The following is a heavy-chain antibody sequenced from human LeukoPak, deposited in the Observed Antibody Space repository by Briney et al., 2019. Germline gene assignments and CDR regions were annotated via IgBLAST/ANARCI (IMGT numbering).Heavy chain of an antibody. D-gene: IGHD4-23*01. V-gene: IGHV5-51*01. Sequence: GESLKVSFKGSGYTFSTYWIGWVRQMPGKGLEWMGIIYPGDSDTRYSPSFQGQVTISADTSISTAYLQWSSLKASDTALYYSARSRGGYYYYGMDVWGQGTTVTVYS. CDR3: ARSRGGYYYYGMDV. CDR1: GYTFSTYW. J-gene: IGHJ6*02. CDR2: IYPGDSDT.